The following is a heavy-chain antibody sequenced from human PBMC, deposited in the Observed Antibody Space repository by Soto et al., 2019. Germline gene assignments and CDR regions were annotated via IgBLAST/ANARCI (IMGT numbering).Heavy chain of an antibody. Sequence: PSETLSLTCAVSGGSISSGGYSWSWIRQPPGKGLEWIGYMYHSGSTYYNPSLKSRVTISIDRSKNQFSLKLSSVTAADQAVYYFARDRMFISMVRRVILLDYCGRRTMVTVSS. V-gene: IGHV4-30-2*01. CDR1: GGSISSGGYS. CDR2: MYHSGST. D-gene: IGHD3-10*01. J-gene: IGHJ4*01. CDR3: ARDRMFISMVRRVILLDY.